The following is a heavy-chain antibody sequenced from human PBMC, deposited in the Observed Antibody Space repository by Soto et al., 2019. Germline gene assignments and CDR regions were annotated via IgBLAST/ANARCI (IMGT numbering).Heavy chain of an antibody. D-gene: IGHD1-20*01. J-gene: IGHJ6*02. CDR2: INSDGSST. Sequence: GESLRLSCAASGFTFSSYWMHWVRQAPGKGLVWVSRINSDGSSTSYADSVKGRFTISRDNAKNTLYLQMNSLRAEDTAVYYCARSITGNHYYYYGMDVWGQGTTVTVSS. V-gene: IGHV3-74*01. CDR3: ARSITGNHYYYYGMDV. CDR1: GFTFSSYW.